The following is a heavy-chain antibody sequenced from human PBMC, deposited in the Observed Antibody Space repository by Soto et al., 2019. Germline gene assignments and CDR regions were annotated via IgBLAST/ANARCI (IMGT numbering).Heavy chain of an antibody. D-gene: IGHD3-22*01. Sequence: ASVKVSCKASGYTFTSYGISWVRQAPGQGLEWMGWISAYNGNTNYAQKLQGRVTMTTDTSTSTAYMELRSLRSDDTAVYYCAREGGYYDSSASRGPDYWGQGTLVTVYS. V-gene: IGHV1-18*01. CDR1: GYTFTSYG. J-gene: IGHJ4*02. CDR3: AREGGYYDSSASRGPDY. CDR2: ISAYNGNT.